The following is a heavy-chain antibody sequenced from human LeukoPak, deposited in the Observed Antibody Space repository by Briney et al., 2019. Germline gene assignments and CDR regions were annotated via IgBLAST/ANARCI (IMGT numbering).Heavy chain of an antibody. Sequence: ASVKVSCKASGYTFTSYGISWVRPAPGQGLEWMGWISAYNGNTNYAQKLQGRVTMPTDTSTSPAYLELRSLRSDDTAVYYCARVRRYCDFWGQGTLVPVSS. J-gene: IGHJ4*02. CDR1: GYTFTSYG. D-gene: IGHD3-3*01. CDR3: ARVRRYCDF. V-gene: IGHV1-18*01. CDR2: ISAYNGNT.